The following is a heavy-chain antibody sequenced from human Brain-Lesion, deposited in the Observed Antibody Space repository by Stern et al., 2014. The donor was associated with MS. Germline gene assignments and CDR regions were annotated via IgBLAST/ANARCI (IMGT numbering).Heavy chain of an antibody. V-gene: IGHV1-2*02. Sequence: VQLVQSGAEVTKPGASVKVSCKTSGYIFTGYYLQWVRQAPGQGLEWMAWINPNTGGTKYAQKFQGRVTMSRDTSISTAYVELSSLTSDDTAVYYCARDQRGITIFGVVTDYYYLGMDVWGQGTTVTVSS. J-gene: IGHJ6*02. D-gene: IGHD3-3*01. CDR3: ARDQRGITIFGVVTDYYYLGMDV. CDR2: INPNTGGT. CDR1: GYIFTGYY.